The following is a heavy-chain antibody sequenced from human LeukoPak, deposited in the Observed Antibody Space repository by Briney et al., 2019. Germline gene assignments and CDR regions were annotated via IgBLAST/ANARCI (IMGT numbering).Heavy chain of an antibody. CDR2: IYYSGST. D-gene: IGHD6-13*01. CDR3: ARLDRSTWS. J-gene: IGHJ4*02. V-gene: IGHV4-59*01. CDR1: GGSITRYY. Sequence: SETLSLTCSVSGGSITRYYWNWIRQPPGKGLEWIGYIYYSGSTNYNPSLKSRVTISVDTSKKQFSQKLNSVTAADTAVYYCARLDRSTWSWGQGNLVTVPS.